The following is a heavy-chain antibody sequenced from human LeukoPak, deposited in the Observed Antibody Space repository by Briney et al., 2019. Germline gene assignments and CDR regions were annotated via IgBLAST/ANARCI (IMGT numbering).Heavy chain of an antibody. D-gene: IGHD3-22*01. CDR1: GGSFSGYY. Sequence: SETLSLTCAVYGGSFSGYYWSWIRQPPGKGLEWIGEINHSGSTNYNPSLKSRVTISVDTSKNQFSLKLSSVTAADTAVYYCARRSKKTPYYYDSSGSPFDYWGQGTLVTVSS. CDR3: ARRSKKTPYYYDSSGSPFDY. J-gene: IGHJ4*02. CDR2: INHSGST. V-gene: IGHV4-34*01.